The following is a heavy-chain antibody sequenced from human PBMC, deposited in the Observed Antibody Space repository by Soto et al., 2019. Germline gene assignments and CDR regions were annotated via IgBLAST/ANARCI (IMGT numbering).Heavy chain of an antibody. CDR3: ARAKPKDIVVVVAASFDY. Sequence: ASVKVSCKASGYTFTSYGISWVRQAPGQGLEWMGWISAYNGNTNYAQKLQGRVTMTTDTSTSTAYMELRSLRSDDTAVYYCARAKPKDIVVVVAASFDYWGQGTLVTVS. CDR1: GYTFTSYG. D-gene: IGHD2-15*01. V-gene: IGHV1-18*01. CDR2: ISAYNGNT. J-gene: IGHJ4*02.